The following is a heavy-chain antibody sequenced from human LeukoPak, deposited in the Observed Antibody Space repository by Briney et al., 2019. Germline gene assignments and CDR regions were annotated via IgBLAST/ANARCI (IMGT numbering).Heavy chain of an antibody. CDR2: ISYDGSNT. CDR3: AKDPHSSGWYFTAFDY. D-gene: IGHD6-19*01. J-gene: IGHJ4*02. CDR1: GFTFSNYG. Sequence: TGGSLRLSCAASGFTFSNYGMHWVRQAPGKGREWVAVISYDGSNTFYADSVKGRFTISRDNSKNTLYLQVNSLRAEDTAVYYCAKDPHSSGWYFTAFDYWGQGTLVTVSS. V-gene: IGHV3-30*18.